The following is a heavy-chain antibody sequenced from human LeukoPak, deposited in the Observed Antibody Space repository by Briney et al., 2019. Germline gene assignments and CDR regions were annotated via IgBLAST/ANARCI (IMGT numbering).Heavy chain of an antibody. CDR1: GYTFIGYF. CDR3: ARGDYGDYWTDY. J-gene: IGHJ4*02. CDR2: INPNSGGT. Sequence: ASVKVSCKASGYTFIGYFMHWVRQAPGQRLEWMGWINPNSGGTNYAQKSQGRVTMTRDTSIDTAYMELSSLRSDDTAVYFCARGDYGDYWTDYWGQGTLVTVSS. D-gene: IGHD4-17*01. V-gene: IGHV1-2*02.